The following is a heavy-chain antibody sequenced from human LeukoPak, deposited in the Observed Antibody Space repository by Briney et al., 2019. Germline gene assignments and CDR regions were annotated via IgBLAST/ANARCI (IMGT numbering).Heavy chain of an antibody. Sequence: PGGSLRLSCAASGFTFSNYAMSWVRQAPGRGLEWVSAISGSSGLTYYADSVKGRFTISRDNGKNSLYLQMNSLRAEDTAVYYCARYRHLGYWGQGTLVTVSS. J-gene: IGHJ4*02. CDR2: ISGSSGLT. CDR1: GFTFSNYA. D-gene: IGHD2-2*02. CDR3: ARYRHLGY. V-gene: IGHV3-23*01.